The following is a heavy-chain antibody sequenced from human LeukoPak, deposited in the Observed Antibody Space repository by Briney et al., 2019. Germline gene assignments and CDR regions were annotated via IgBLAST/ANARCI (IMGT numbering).Heavy chain of an antibody. CDR3: ARARSIWLQDYYFDY. CDR1: GFTFSSYA. Sequence: SGGSLRLSCAASGFTFSSYAMHWVRQAPGKGLEGVAVISYDGSNKYYADSVKGRFTISRDNSKNTLYLQMNSLRAEDTAVYYCARARSIWLQDYYFDYSGEGTLVTVSS. J-gene: IGHJ4*02. D-gene: IGHD5-24*01. V-gene: IGHV3-30*04. CDR2: ISYDGSNK.